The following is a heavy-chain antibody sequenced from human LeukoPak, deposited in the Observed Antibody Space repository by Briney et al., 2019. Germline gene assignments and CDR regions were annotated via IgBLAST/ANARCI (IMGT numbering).Heavy chain of an antibody. CDR1: GFTFRSYC. Sequence: VGSLRLSCAASGFTFRSYCMHWVRHAPGKGLGWVSRITSDGSSTSDADSVKGQFTISRDSAKNTLYLHMSSLRAEDTAVYYCARATHLFIAAAGTECFDYWGQGTMVTVSS. J-gene: IGHJ4*02. CDR3: ARATHLFIAAAGTECFDY. D-gene: IGHD6-13*01. CDR2: ITSDGSST. V-gene: IGHV3-74*01.